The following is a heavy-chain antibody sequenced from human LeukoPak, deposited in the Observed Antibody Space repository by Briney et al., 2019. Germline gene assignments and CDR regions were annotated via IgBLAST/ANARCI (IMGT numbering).Heavy chain of an antibody. V-gene: IGHV3-73*01. CDR1: GFTFSGSA. J-gene: IGHJ5*02. CDR3: TRDRGTYNWFDP. D-gene: IGHD2-15*01. Sequence: GGSLRLSCVASGFTFSGSAVHWVRQSSGQGLEWVGHIDKKDSLCATAYAESAKGRFTISRDDSKDTAFLHMDSLKTEDTALYYCTRDRGTYNWFDPWGQGTLVTVSS. CDR2: IDKKDSLCAT.